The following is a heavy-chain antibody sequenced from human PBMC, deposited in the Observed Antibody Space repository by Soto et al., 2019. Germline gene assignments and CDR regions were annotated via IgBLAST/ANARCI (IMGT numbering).Heavy chain of an antibody. Sequence: PSETLSLTCTVSGGSISTGGYYWSWIRQHPGKGLEWIGYIYYSGSSSYNLSLKGRLTTSVDTSKNQFSLKLSSVTAADTAVYYCASTRDYFDYWGQGIPVTVSS. CDR3: ASTRDYFDY. J-gene: IGHJ4*02. D-gene: IGHD1-1*01. V-gene: IGHV4-31*03. CDR2: IYYSGSS. CDR1: GGSISTGGYY.